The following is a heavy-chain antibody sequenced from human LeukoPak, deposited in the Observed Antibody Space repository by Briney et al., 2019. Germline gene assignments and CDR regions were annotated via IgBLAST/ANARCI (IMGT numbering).Heavy chain of an antibody. CDR3: AGLRGSNYDY. V-gene: IGHV4-59*08. D-gene: IGHD4-11*01. Sequence: PSETLSLTCTVSGGSISIYYCSWIRQPPGKGLEWIGYIYYSGGTNYNPSLKSRVTISVDTSKNQFSLKLSSVTAADTAVYYCAGLRGSNYDYWGQGTLVTVSS. CDR2: IYYSGGT. CDR1: GGSISIYY. J-gene: IGHJ4*02.